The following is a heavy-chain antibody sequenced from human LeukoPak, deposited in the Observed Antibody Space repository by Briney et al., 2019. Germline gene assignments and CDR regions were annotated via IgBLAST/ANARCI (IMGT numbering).Heavy chain of an antibody. CDR1: GFTFSSFG. V-gene: IGHV3-48*03. CDR2: IRSSSSTI. CDR3: ARDFDY. J-gene: IGHJ4*02. Sequence: GGSLRLSCAASGFTFSSFGMNWVRQAPGKGLEWVSYIRSSSSTIYYADSVKGRFTISRDNAKNTMYLQMNSLRAEDTAVYYCARDFDYWGQGTLVTVSA.